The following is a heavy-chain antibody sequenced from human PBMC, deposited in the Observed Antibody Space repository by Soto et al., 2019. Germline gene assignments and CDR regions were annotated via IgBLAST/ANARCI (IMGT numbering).Heavy chain of an antibody. CDR1: GYTFTSYD. V-gene: IGHV1-8*01. J-gene: IGHJ5*02. Sequence: QVQLVQSGAEVKKPGASVKVTCKASGYTFTSYDSNWVRQATGQGLEWMGWMKPNSGNTGYAQQFQGRVTMTRNTSIRTAYMELSSLRSEDTAVYYCARERSAAGTGWFDPWGQGTLVTVSS. CDR2: MKPNSGNT. D-gene: IGHD6-13*01. CDR3: ARERSAAGTGWFDP.